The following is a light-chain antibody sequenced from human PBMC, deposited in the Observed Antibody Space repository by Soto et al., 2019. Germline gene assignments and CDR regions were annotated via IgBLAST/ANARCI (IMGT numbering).Light chain of an antibody. CDR2: LHSNGSH. Sequence: QLVLTQSPSASASLGASVKLTCTLSSGHSSYAIAWHQQQPEKGPRYLMKLHSNGSHSKGDGIPDRFSGSSFGAERYLTISSLQSEDEADYYCQTGGTGYAVFGGGTQLTVL. V-gene: IGLV4-69*01. J-gene: IGLJ7*01. CDR1: SGHSSYA. CDR3: QTGGTGYAV.